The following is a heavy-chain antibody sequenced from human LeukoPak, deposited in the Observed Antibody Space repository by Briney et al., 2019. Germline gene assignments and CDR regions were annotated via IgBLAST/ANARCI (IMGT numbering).Heavy chain of an antibody. CDR1: GGSISTSNYY. CDR2: VYYSGST. CDR3: ARSYGYSSGWYGAYYFDY. Sequence: SETLSLTCTVSGGSISTSNYYWGWIRQPPGKGLEWIGYVYYSGSTNYNPSLKSRVTLLVDTSKNQFSLSLSSVTAADTAVYYCARSYGYSSGWYGAYYFDYWGQGTLVTVSS. J-gene: IGHJ4*02. D-gene: IGHD6-19*01. V-gene: IGHV4-61*05.